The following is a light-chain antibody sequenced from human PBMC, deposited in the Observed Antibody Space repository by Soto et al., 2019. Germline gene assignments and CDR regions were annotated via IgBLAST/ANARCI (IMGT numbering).Light chain of an antibody. CDR3: QQSYSTLMYT. CDR1: QSISNY. V-gene: IGKV1-39*01. Sequence: DIPMTQSPSSLSASVGDRVTITCRASQSISNYLNWYQQKPGKAPELLIYAASSLQSGVPSRFIGSGAWTDFSLTISSLQPEDFATYYCQQSYSTLMYTFGQGTKLEIK. J-gene: IGKJ2*01. CDR2: AAS.